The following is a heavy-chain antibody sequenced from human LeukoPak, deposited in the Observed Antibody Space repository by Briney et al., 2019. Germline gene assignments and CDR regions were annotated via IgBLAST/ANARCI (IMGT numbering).Heavy chain of an antibody. V-gene: IGHV4-34*01. CDR3: ARGRNVWGSYRYHDALDI. Sequence: PSETLSLTCAVYGGSFSGYYWSWIRQPPGKGLEWIGEINHSGSTNYNPSLKSRVTISVDTSKNQFSLKLSSVAAADTAVYYCARGRNVWGSYRYHDALDIWGQGTMVTVSS. D-gene: IGHD3-16*02. J-gene: IGHJ3*02. CDR2: INHSGST. CDR1: GGSFSGYY.